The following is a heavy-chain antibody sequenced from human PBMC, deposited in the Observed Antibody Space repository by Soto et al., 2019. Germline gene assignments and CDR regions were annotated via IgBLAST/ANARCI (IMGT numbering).Heavy chain of an antibody. CDR1: GGSISSSNW. J-gene: IGHJ4*02. CDR2: MYHSGST. Sequence: QVQLQESGPGLVKPSGTLSLTCAVSGGSISSSNWWSWVRQPPGKGLEWIGEMYHSGSTNYNPSLKSRATISVDKSKNQCSLKLSSVTAADTAVYYCARSGGYSYKDYWGQGTLVHVSS. V-gene: IGHV4-4*02. CDR3: ARSGGYSYKDY. D-gene: IGHD5-18*01.